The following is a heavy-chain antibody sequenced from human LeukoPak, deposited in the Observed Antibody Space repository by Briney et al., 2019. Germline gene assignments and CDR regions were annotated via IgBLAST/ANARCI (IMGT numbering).Heavy chain of an antibody. CDR2: MNPNSGNT. Sequence: ASVKVSCKASGYTFTSYDINWVRQATGQGLEWMGWMNPNSGNTGYAQKFLGRVTMTRNTSISTAYMELSSLRSEDTAVYYCATAGGNYYDSSGYYSPFDYWGQGTLVTVSS. CDR1: GYTFTSYD. J-gene: IGHJ4*02. CDR3: ATAGGNYYDSSGYYSPFDY. D-gene: IGHD3-22*01. V-gene: IGHV1-8*01.